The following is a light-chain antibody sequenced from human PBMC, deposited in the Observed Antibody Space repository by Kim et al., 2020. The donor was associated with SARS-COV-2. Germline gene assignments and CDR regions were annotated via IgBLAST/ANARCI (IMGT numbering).Light chain of an antibody. CDR2: TAS. J-gene: IGKJ4*02. Sequence: DIQMTQSPSTLSASVGDRVTMTCRASQTINSWLAWYQQKPGKAPKLLIYTASTLQTGVPSRVSGSKSGTEFTLTISSLQPDDFATDYCQHYNGYSLTFGGGTKVDIK. V-gene: IGKV1-5*03. CDR3: QHYNGYSLT. CDR1: QTINSW.